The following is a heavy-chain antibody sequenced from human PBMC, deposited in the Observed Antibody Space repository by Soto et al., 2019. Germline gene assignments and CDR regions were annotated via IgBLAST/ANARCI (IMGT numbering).Heavy chain of an antibody. CDR2: IIPIFGTA. V-gene: IGHV1-69*12. J-gene: IGHJ6*02. CDR1: GGTFSSYA. D-gene: IGHD2-2*01. Sequence: QVQLVQSGAEVKKPGSSVKVSCKASGGTFSSYAISWVRQAPGQGLEWMGGIIPIFGTADYAQKFQGRVTITADESTSTAYMELSSLRSEDTAVYYCASHSSLRGYCISTSCYGYYYDMDVWGQGTTVTVSS. CDR3: ASHSSLRGYCISTSCYGYYYDMDV.